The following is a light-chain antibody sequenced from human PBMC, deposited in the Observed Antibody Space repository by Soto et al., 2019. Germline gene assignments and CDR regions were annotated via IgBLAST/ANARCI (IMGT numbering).Light chain of an antibody. CDR3: QNYNSYSEA. Sequence: DIQMTHSPSTLSGSVGYIVTITFRASQTISSWLAGYQQKPGKAPKLLIYKASTLKSGVPSRFSGSGSGTEFTLTISSLQPDDFATYYCQNYNSYSEAFGQGTKVDIK. CDR1: QTISSW. J-gene: IGKJ1*01. CDR2: KAS. V-gene: IGKV1-5*03.